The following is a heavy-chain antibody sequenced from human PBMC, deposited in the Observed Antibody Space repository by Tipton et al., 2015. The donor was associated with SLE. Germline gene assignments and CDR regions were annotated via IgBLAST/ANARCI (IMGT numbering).Heavy chain of an antibody. CDR1: GFTFSNAW. V-gene: IGHV3-15*01. D-gene: IGHD1-7*01. Sequence: SLRLSCAASGFTFSNAWMSWVRQAPGKGLEWVGRIKSKTDGGTTDYAAPVKGRFTISRDDSKKTLYLQMNSLKTEDTAVYYCTTVELDWNYVRYYFFMDVWGKGTTVTVSS. J-gene: IGHJ6*03. CDR2: IKSKTDGGTT. CDR3: TTVELDWNYVRYYFFMDV.